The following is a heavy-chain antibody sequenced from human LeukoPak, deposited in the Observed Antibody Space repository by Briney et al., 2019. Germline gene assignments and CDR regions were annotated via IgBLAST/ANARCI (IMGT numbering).Heavy chain of an antibody. D-gene: IGHD6-6*01. J-gene: IGHJ4*02. CDR1: GHTFTGYY. CDR3: ARDDSSSSIFDY. V-gene: IGHV1-2*02. CDR2: INPNSGGT. Sequence: ASVKVSCKASGHTFTGYYMHWVRQAPRQGLEWMGWINPNSGGTNYAQKFQGRVTMTRDTSISTAYMELSRLRSDDTAVYYCARDDSSSSIFDYWGQGTLVTVSS.